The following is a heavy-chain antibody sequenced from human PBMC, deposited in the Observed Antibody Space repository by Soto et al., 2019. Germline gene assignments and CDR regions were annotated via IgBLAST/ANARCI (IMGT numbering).Heavy chain of an antibody. Sequence: SQTLSLTCAISGASVSSNNAAWNWIRQSPSRGLEWLGRRYFRSNWYADYAGSLRGRININPDTSKNQFSLQLSSVSPEHTPVYYCARDSQRANPSYFVSWCQGILLTV. CDR2: RYFRSNWYA. CDR3: ARDSQRANPSYFVS. CDR1: GASVSSNNAA. V-gene: IGHV6-1*01. J-gene: IGHJ4*01.